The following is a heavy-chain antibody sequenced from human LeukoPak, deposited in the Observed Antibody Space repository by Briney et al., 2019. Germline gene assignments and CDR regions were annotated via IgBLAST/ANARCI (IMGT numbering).Heavy chain of an antibody. CDR3: ARVGSSSCRTRCAFDI. V-gene: IGHV1-46*01. Sequence: GASVKVSCKASGYTFTSYYMHWVRQAPGQGLEWMGIINPSGGSTSYAQKFQGRVTMTKDTSTSTVYMELSSLRSEDTAAYYCARVGSSSCRTRCAFDIWGQGTMVTVSS. D-gene: IGHD6-13*01. CDR2: INPSGGST. CDR1: GYTFTSYY. J-gene: IGHJ3*02.